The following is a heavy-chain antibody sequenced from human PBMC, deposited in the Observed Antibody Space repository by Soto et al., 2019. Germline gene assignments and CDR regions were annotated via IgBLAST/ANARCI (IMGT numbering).Heavy chain of an antibody. Sequence: GASVKVTCKASGYTFTSYGISWVRQAPGQGLEWMGWISAYNGNTNYAQKLQGRVTMTTDTSTSTAYMELRSLRSDDTAVYYCARGGARYSSCFGHDYWGQGTLVTVSS. J-gene: IGHJ4*02. CDR1: GYTFTSYG. V-gene: IGHV1-18*01. CDR3: ARGGARYSSCFGHDY. D-gene: IGHD6-19*01. CDR2: ISAYNGNT.